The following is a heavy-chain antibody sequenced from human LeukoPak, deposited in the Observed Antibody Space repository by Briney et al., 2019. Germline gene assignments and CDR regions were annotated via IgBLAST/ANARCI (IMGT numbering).Heavy chain of an antibody. J-gene: IGHJ4*02. CDR1: GFTFSDSY. V-gene: IGHV3-11*04. Sequence: GGSLRLSCAASGFTFSDSYMSWIRQTPGKGLEWLSYISRSSGSSIYYADSVKGRFTISRDNAKNSLYLQMNSLRAEDTAVYYCARDSSGWYYFDYWGQGILVTVSS. CDR2: ISRSSGSSI. D-gene: IGHD6-19*01. CDR3: ARDSSGWYYFDY.